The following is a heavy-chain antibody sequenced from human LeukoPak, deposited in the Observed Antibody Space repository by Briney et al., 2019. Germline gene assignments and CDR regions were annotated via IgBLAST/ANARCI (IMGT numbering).Heavy chain of an antibody. CDR2: ISYDGSNK. D-gene: IGHD3-10*02. CDR1: GFTFSSYA. J-gene: IGHJ3*02. V-gene: IGHV3-30*04. Sequence: PGGSLRLSCAASGFTFSSYAMHWVRQAPGKGLEWVAVISYDGSNKYYADSVKGRFTISRDNSKNTLYLQMNSLRAEDTAVFYCAREMFGDDAFGIWGQGTMVTVS. CDR3: AREMFGDDAFGI.